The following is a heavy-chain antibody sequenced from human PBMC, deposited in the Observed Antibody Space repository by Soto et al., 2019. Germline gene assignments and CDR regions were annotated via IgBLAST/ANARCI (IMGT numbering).Heavy chain of an antibody. J-gene: IGHJ4*01. Sequence: ASVKGCSKASGYTFSTHVISWVRQAPGQRLEWMGWISGYNGDTNYAQKLQGRLTVTTDTSTNTAYMELKNLRSDDTAVYYCARAGDGNCTSYNYYLDYCGQGTLVTVSS. CDR2: ISGYNGDT. D-gene: IGHD3-16*01. V-gene: IGHV1-18*01. CDR3: ARAGDGNCTSYNYYLDY. CDR1: GYTFSTHV.